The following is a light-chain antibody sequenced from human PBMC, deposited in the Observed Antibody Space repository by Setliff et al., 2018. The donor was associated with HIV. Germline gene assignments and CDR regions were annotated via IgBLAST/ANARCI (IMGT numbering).Light chain of an antibody. J-gene: IGLJ1*01. V-gene: IGLV2-23*01. CDR2: QAT. CDR3: CSNTGSNTDV. Sequence: QSALAQPASVSGSPGQSITISCTGTSSDIGRYNLASWYQQYPGKAPKLMIYQATKRPSGVSNRFYGSKSGNTASLTISGLQAEDEADYYCCSNTGSNTDVFGSGTKVTVL. CDR1: SSDIGRYNL.